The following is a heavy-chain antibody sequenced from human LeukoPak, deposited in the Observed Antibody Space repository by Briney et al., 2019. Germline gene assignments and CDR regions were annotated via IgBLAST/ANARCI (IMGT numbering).Heavy chain of an antibody. CDR2: ISGSGGST. Sequence: PGGSLRLSCAASGFTFSSYAMSWVRQAPGKGLEWVSAISGSGGSTYYADSVKGRFTISRDNSKNTLYLQMNSLRAEDTAVYYCAKDPMYSGSYYDFDYWGQGTLVTVSS. CDR1: GFTFSSYA. V-gene: IGHV3-23*01. CDR3: AKDPMYSGSYYDFDY. D-gene: IGHD1-26*01. J-gene: IGHJ4*02.